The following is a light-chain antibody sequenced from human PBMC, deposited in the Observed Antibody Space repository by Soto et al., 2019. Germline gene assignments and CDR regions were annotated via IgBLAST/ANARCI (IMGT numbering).Light chain of an antibody. CDR2: EVS. CDR3: CAYTSTSALYV. CDR1: SHDIGGYKY. V-gene: IGLV2-14*01. J-gene: IGLJ1*01. Sequence: QSALTQPASVSGSPGQSITISCTGTSHDIGGYKYVSWYQQHPGKAPKLMIYEVSNRPSGVSNRFSGSKSGNTASLTISGLQTEDEADYYCCAYTSTSALYVFGTGTKGTVL.